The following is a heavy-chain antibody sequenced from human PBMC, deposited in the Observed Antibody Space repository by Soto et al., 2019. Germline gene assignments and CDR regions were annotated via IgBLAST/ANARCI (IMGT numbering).Heavy chain of an antibody. CDR3: ASVGVYCGSTRCYVGAFDY. J-gene: IGHJ4*02. CDR2: ISSSSSYI. CDR1: GFTFSSYS. Sequence: EVQLVESGGGLVKPGGSLRLSCAASGFTFSSYSMNWGRQAPGKGLEWVSSISSSSSYIYYADSVKGRFTISRDNAKNSLYLQMNSLRAEDTAVYYCASVGVYCGSTRCYVGAFDYWGQGTLVTVSS. V-gene: IGHV3-21*01. D-gene: IGHD2-2*01.